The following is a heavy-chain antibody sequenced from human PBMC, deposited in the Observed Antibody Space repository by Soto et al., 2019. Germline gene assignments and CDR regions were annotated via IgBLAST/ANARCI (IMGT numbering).Heavy chain of an antibody. Sequence: PSETLSLTCSVSGGSVSSTNYYWGLIRQPPGKGLEWIGSIYYSGSTYYNPSLKSRVTISVDTSKNQFSLKLSSVAAADTAVYYCARQGSSSSWYYYYYMDVWGKGTTVTVSS. J-gene: IGHJ6*03. CDR2: IYYSGST. CDR1: GGSVSSTNYY. CDR3: ARQGSSSSWYYYYYMDV. D-gene: IGHD6-6*01. V-gene: IGHV4-39*01.